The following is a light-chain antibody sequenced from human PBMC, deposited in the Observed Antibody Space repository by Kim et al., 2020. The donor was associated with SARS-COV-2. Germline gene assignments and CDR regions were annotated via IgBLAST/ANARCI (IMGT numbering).Light chain of an antibody. Sequence: GKTARITCQGDSLRNYYASWYQQKPEQAPVLVIYGKNNRPSGIPDRFSGSSSGNTASLTITGAQAEDEADYYCNSRDSSGNHLVFGGGTQLTVL. CDR2: GKN. CDR1: SLRNYY. V-gene: IGLV3-19*01. J-gene: IGLJ3*02. CDR3: NSRDSSGNHLV.